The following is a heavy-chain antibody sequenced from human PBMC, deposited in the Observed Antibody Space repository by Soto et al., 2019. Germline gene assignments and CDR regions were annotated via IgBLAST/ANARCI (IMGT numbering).Heavy chain of an antibody. V-gene: IGHV2-26*01. CDR1: GFSLSDSRLG. CDR2: IFSGDDR. D-gene: IGHD3-10*01. Sequence: QVTLKESGPVLLTPTEPLTLTCTVSGFSLSDSRLGVGWIRQPPGKALEWVAHIFSGDDRSYSPSLRSRLTISKGPSISQVVLTLTNVDPADTATYSCVRIDVTRHLLYYFELWGRGTPVTVSP. J-gene: IGHJ2*01. CDR3: VRIDVTRHLLYYFEL.